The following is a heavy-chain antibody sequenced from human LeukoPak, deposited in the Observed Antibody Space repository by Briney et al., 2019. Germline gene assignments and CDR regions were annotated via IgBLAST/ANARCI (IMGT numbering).Heavy chain of an antibody. CDR3: ARGYEVFAY. J-gene: IGHJ4*02. D-gene: IGHD3-3*01. CDR2: ISANGGET. Sequence: GGSLRLSCAASGSTFSIYAMNWVRQAPGKGLEWVSSISANGGETHYADSVTGRFTISRDNSKNTLYLQMNSLRAEDTAVYYCARGYEVFAYWGQGTLVTVSS. CDR1: GSTFSIYA. V-gene: IGHV3-23*01.